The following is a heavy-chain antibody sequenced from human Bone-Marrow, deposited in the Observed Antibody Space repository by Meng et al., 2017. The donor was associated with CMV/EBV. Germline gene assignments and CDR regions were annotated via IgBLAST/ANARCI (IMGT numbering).Heavy chain of an antibody. D-gene: IGHD3-3*02. CDR3: TTGATIFGVVIMGANR. Sequence: GESLKISCVASGFTFSNAWMGWVRQAPGKGLEWVGRITSKTDGGTTDYAAPVKGRFTISRDDSKNTLYLQMNSLKTEDTAVYYCTTGATIFGVVIMGANRWGQGKLVTVSS. CDR2: ITSKTDGGTT. J-gene: IGHJ5*02. CDR1: GFTFSNAW. V-gene: IGHV3-15*01.